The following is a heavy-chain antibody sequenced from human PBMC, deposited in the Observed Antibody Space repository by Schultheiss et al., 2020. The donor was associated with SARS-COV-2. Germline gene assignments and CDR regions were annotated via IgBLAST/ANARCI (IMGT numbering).Heavy chain of an antibody. CDR2: IYYSGST. Sequence: SQTLSLTCTVSGGSISSGGYYWSWIRQHPGKGLEWIGYIYYSGSTYYNPSLKSRVTISVDTSKNQFSLKLSSVTAADTAVYYCARDGPDPRPRGWFDPLGQGTLVTVSS. J-gene: IGHJ5*02. CDR3: ARDGPDPRPRGWFDP. CDR1: GGSISSGGYY. D-gene: IGHD3-10*01. V-gene: IGHV4-31*03.